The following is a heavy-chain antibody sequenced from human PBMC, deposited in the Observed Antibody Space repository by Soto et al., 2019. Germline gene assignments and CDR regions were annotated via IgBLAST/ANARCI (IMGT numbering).Heavy chain of an antibody. J-gene: IGHJ4*02. Sequence: QVQLVQSGAEVKKPGSSVKVSCKASGGTVSSYAISWVRQAPGQGLEWMGGIIPIFGTANYAQKFQGRVTIPAEESTSTAYMELRSLRSEDTAVYYCARAVMYDYVWGSYSGYFDYWGQGPLVTVSS. V-gene: IGHV1-69*01. CDR2: IIPIFGTA. CDR3: ARAVMYDYVWGSYSGYFDY. CDR1: GGTVSSYA. D-gene: IGHD3-16*01.